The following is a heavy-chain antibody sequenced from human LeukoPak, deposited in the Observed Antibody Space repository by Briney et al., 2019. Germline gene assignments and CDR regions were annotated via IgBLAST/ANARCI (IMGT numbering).Heavy chain of an antibody. Sequence: GTLSLTCAVSGGSISSSNWWSWVRQAPGKGLEWVSAISGSGGTTYYADSVKGRCTISRDNSKNTLYLQMNSLRAEDTAVYYCAKDGYCSGGTCSGIRGDIWGQGTMVTVSS. CDR3: AKDGYCSGGTCSGIRGDI. J-gene: IGHJ3*02. D-gene: IGHD2-15*01. CDR2: ISGSGGTT. V-gene: IGHV3-23*01. CDR1: GGSISSSN.